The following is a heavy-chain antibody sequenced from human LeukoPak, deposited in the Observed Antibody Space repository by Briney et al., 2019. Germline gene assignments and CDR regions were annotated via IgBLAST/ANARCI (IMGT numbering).Heavy chain of an antibody. CDR1: GFSFNECY. V-gene: IGHV3-11*01. CDR3: ARGKRRFDS. Sequence: GGSLRLSCGASGFSFNECYMTWIRQAPGKGLEWVAYISGRSYSMYYADSVKGRFTISRDNARNSLYLHMNSLRADDTAVYYCARGKRRFDSWGQGTLVTVSS. CDR2: ISGRSYSM. J-gene: IGHJ4*02.